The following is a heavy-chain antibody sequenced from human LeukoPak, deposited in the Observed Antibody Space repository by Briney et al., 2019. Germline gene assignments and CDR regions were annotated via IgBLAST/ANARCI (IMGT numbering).Heavy chain of an antibody. Sequence: ASVKVSCKASGYTFTSYYMYWVRQAPGQGLEWMGWINPNSGGTNYAQKFQGRVTMTRDTSISTAYMELSRLRSDDTAVYYCARGHYYDSSGYLEEYYYYYMDVWGKGTTVTISS. CDR2: INPNSGGT. J-gene: IGHJ6*03. CDR1: GYTFTSYY. D-gene: IGHD3-22*01. CDR3: ARGHYYDSSGYLEEYYYYYMDV. V-gene: IGHV1-2*02.